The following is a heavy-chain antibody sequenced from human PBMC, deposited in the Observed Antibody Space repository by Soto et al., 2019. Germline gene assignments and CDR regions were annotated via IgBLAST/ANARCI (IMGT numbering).Heavy chain of an antibody. Sequence: GWSLRLSCAASVFTFISYWMSWVRQAPGKGLEWVANIKQDGSEKYYVDSVKGRFTISRDNAKNSLYLQMNSLRAEDTAVYYCARDGQLVINYFDYWGQGTLVTVSS. CDR1: VFTFISYW. D-gene: IGHD6-13*01. J-gene: IGHJ4*02. V-gene: IGHV3-7*01. CDR2: IKQDGSEK. CDR3: ARDGQLVINYFDY.